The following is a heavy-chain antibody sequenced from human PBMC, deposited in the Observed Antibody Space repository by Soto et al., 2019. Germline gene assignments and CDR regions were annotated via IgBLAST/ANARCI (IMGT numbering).Heavy chain of an antibody. CDR1: GFTFSSYW. V-gene: IGHV3-74*01. D-gene: IGHD6-6*01. Sequence: EVQLVESGGGLVQPGGSLRLSCAASGFTFSSYWMHWVRQAPGKGLVWVSRINGDGGTTNYADSVKGRFTLSRDNAKNTLFLQMNSLRVEDAAVYYCARVGGSSWHWGQGTLVTVSS. J-gene: IGHJ4*02. CDR2: INGDGGTT. CDR3: ARVGGSSWH.